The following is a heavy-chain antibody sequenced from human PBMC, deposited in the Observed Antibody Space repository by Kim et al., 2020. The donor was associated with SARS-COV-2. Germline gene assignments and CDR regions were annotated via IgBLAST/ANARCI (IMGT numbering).Heavy chain of an antibody. CDR2: VRDDGRT. D-gene: IGHD6-6*01. J-gene: IGHJ4*02. CDR1: GFTFSNYD. V-gene: IGHV3-23*01. CDR3: AKHFVRTHDF. Sequence: GGSLRLSCVGSGFTFSNYDMSWVRQAPGKGLEWVSVVRDDGRTDYADSVKGRFTSSRDKSKNTVYLQMASLRDEDTAIYYCAKHFVRTHDFWGQGTLVTV.